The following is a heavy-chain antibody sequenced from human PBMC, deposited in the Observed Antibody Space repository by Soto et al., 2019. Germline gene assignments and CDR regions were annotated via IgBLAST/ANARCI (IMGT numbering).Heavy chain of an antibody. J-gene: IGHJ4*02. CDR3: SKDRADIVYGTIFDY. V-gene: IGHV3-23*01. D-gene: IGHD2-15*01. Sequence: GVRRLSCAASGVTFTNYAMSCVRQAPGKGLEWVSPISVTGGTYDADAVRGGFTISRDNSKKTLSLRMYSLRAKDTAVYYCSKDRADIVYGTIFDYWAQGALVPGSS. CDR2: ISVTGGT. CDR1: GVTFTNYA.